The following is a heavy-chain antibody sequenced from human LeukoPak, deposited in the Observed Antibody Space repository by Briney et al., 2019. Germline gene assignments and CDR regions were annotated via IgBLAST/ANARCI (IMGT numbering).Heavy chain of an antibody. CDR2: ITSTSKTT. D-gene: IGHD6-6*01. J-gene: IGHJ5*02. Sequence: PGGSLRLSCAASGFAFNDYNFNWVRQAPGKGLEWLSYITSTSKTTYYAASVKGRFTISRDTAKNSVYLQMNSLRAEDTAVYYCARGGEYSSSPASFDPWGQGTLVTVSS. CDR3: ARGGEYSSSPASFDP. V-gene: IGHV3-48*01. CDR1: GFAFNDYN.